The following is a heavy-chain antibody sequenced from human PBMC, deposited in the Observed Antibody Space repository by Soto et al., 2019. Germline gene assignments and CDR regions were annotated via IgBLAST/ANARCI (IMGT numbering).Heavy chain of an antibody. CDR2: INPSGGST. J-gene: IGHJ6*02. CDR1: GYTFTGYY. Sequence: GASVKVSCKASGYTFTGYYMHWVRQAPGQGLEWMGWINPSGGSTSYAQKFQGRVTMTRDTSTSTVYMELSSLRSEDTAVYYCARDSIAAAGTPPTYYYYGMDVWGQGTTVTVSS. CDR3: ARDSIAAAGTPPTYYYYGMDV. V-gene: IGHV1-46*01. D-gene: IGHD6-13*01.